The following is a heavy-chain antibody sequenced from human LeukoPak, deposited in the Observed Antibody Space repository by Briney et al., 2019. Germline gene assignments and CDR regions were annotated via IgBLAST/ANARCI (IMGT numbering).Heavy chain of an antibody. CDR2: IDWDDGK. J-gene: IGHJ4*02. CDR1: GFTFSSYW. D-gene: IGHD3-22*01. Sequence: LRLSCAASGFTFSSYWMSWIRQPPGKALEWLARIDWDDGKYYSTSLKTRLTISKDTSKNQVVLTMTNMDPVDTATYYCARSPSRVKGFFDYWGQGTLVTVSS. V-gene: IGHV2-70*11. CDR3: ARSPSRVKGFFDY.